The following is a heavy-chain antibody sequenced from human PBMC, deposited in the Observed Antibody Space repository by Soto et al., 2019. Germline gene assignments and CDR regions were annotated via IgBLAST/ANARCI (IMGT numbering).Heavy chain of an antibody. V-gene: IGHV1-18*04. CDR1: GFSFTSYG. CDR3: ARRGSGSFYEAFDI. J-gene: IGHJ3*02. Sequence: QAQLVQSGAEVKKPGASVKVSCKASGFSFTSYGFSCVRQAPGQGLELMGWISASSGNAKYEEKIQDRVTMTKDTATNTVYMEVRRLRSDDSAVYYCARRGSGSFYEAFDIRGQGTMFTVSS. D-gene: IGHD3-10*01. CDR2: ISASSGNA.